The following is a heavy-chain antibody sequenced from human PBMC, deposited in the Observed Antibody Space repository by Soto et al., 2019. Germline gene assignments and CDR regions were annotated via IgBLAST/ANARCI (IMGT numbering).Heavy chain of an antibody. CDR1: GFTFSTYA. CDR2: ISGSGSNT. V-gene: IGHV3-23*01. J-gene: IGHJ5*02. CDR3: AKDVRTWWAVYLYNWLDH. Sequence: PGGSLRLSCAATGFTFSTYAMNWVRQAPGRGLEWLSTISGSGSNTYYADSVKGRFTISRDNSQNTLFLQMNSLSAEDTDVYFCAKDVRTWWAVYLYNWLDHWGQGTLVTVSS. D-gene: IGHD2-8*02.